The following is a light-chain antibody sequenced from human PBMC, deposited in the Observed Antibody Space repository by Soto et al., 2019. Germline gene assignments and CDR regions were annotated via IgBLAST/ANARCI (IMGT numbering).Light chain of an antibody. Sequence: QSALTQPPSASGSPGQSVTISCAGTVSDVGGYNYVSWYQQHPGKVPKLMIYQVSKRPSGVPDRFSASKSDTTASLTISGLQAEDEGDYYCMSYAGGNRFVFGAGTKLTVL. CDR3: MSYAGGNRFV. CDR1: VSDVGGYNY. CDR2: QVS. V-gene: IGLV2-8*01. J-gene: IGLJ1*01.